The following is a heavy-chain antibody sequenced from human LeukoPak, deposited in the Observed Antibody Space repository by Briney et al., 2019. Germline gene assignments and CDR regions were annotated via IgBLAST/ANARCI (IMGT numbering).Heavy chain of an antibody. D-gene: IGHD1-26*01. CDR1: GYTFTSYG. V-gene: IGHV1-18*01. CDR3: ATFEAFGGSYHYYFDY. J-gene: IGHJ4*02. Sequence: ASVKVSCKASGYTFTSYGISWVRQAPGQGLEWMGWISAYNGNTNYAQKLQGRVTMTTDTSTSTAYMELRSLRSEDTAVYYCATFEAFGGSYHYYFDYWGQGTLVTVSS. CDR2: ISAYNGNT.